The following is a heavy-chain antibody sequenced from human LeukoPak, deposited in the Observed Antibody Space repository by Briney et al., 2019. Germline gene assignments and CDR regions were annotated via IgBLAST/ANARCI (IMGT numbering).Heavy chain of an antibody. CDR2: ISYDGSNK. V-gene: IGHV3-30*18. J-gene: IGHJ5*02. CDR3: AKGYATFLLWFGETP. Sequence: GGSLRLSCAASGFTFSSYGTHWVRQAPGKGLEWVAVISYDGSNKYYADSVKGRFTISRDNSKNTLYMQMNSLGAEDTAVYYCAKGYATFLLWFGETPWGQGTLVTVSS. D-gene: IGHD3-10*01. CDR1: GFTFSSYG.